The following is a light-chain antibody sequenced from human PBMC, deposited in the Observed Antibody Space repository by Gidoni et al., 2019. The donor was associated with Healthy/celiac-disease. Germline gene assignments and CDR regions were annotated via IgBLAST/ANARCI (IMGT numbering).Light chain of an antibody. CDR3: QQRSNWPPIT. V-gene: IGKV3-11*01. CDR1: QSVSSY. J-gene: IGKJ5*01. Sequence: ELVLTQSPATLSLSPGESATLSCRASQSVSSYLAWYQQQPGQAPRLLIYDASNRATGIPAKFSGSGSGTEFTLTISSREPEDFAVYYCQQRSNWPPITFGQGTRLEIK. CDR2: DAS.